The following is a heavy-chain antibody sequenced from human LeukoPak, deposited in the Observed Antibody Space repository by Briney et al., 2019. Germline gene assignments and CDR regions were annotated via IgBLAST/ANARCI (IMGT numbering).Heavy chain of an antibody. J-gene: IGHJ3*02. CDR1: GGSISSYY. V-gene: IGHV4-59*08. D-gene: IGHD3-10*01. CDR3: ARHSFGDRRYYGWNAFDI. CDR2: IYYSGST. Sequence: PSETLSLTCTVSGGSISSYYWSWIRQPPGKGLEWFGYIYYSGSTNYNPSLKSRVTISVDTSKNQFSLKLSSVTAADTAVYYCARHSFGDRRYYGWNAFDIWGQGTMVTVSS.